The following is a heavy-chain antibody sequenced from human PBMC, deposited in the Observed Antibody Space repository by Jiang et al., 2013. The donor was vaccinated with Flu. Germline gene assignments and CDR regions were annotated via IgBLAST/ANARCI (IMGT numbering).Heavy chain of an antibody. D-gene: IGHD3-22*01. CDR2: INHSGST. V-gene: IGHV4-34*01. Sequence: ETLSLTCAVYGGSFSGYYWSWIRQPPGKGLEWIGEINHSGSTNHNPSLKSRVTISVDTSKNQFSLKLSSVTAADTAVYYCARGLYSRRIDYWGQGTLVTVSS. J-gene: IGHJ4*02. CDR3: ARGLYSRRIDY. CDR1: GGSFSGYY.